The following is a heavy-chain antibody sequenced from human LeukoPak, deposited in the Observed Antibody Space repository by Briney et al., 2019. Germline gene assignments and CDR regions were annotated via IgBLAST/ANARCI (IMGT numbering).Heavy chain of an antibody. D-gene: IGHD2-2*01. CDR2: IIPILGIA. J-gene: IGHJ6*02. V-gene: IGHV1-69*04. CDR3: ARKGSSTSHYGMDV. Sequence: GSSVKVSCEASGGTFSSYAISWVRQAPGQGLEWMGRIIPILGIANYAQKFQGRVTITADKSTGTAYMELSSLRSEDTAVYYCARKGSSTSHYGMDVWGQGPRSPSP. CDR1: GGTFSSYA.